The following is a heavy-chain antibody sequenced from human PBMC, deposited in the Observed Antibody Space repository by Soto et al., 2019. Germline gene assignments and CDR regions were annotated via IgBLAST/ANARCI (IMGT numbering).Heavy chain of an antibody. V-gene: IGHV5-51*01. D-gene: IGHD6-6*01. CDR1: GYRFTTYW. Sequence: LGESLKISCKGSGYRFTTYWISWVRQTPGKVLEWMGIIYPGDSDTRYSPSFQGQVTISADKSISTAYLQWSSLRASDTAIYYCARGGISSSYYYYALDVWGQGXTVTVYS. J-gene: IGHJ6*02. CDR2: IYPGDSDT. CDR3: ARGGISSSYYYYALDV.